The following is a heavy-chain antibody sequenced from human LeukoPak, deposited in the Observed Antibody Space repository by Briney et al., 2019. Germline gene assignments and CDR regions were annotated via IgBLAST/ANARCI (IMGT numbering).Heavy chain of an antibody. CDR2: TSSDLNVK. J-gene: IGHJ4*02. D-gene: IGHD3-10*01. CDR3: AREGYYGSGSPPSLYFDY. V-gene: IGHV3-30-3*01. Sequence: LXLSXXXXGXTFXNYVIHWVRQAPXKGLEWVAVTSSDLNVKLYADSVKGRFTISRDNSRSTLYLQMNSLRPEDTAIYYCAREGYYGSGSPPSLYFDYWGQGTLVTVSS. CDR1: GXTFXNYV.